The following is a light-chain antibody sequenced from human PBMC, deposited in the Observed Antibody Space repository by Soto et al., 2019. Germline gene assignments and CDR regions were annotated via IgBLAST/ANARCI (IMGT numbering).Light chain of an antibody. CDR1: QDISDF. V-gene: IGKV1-33*01. CDR3: QQYDNIPLT. CDR2: DAS. Sequence: DFQMTQSPSSLSASVGDRVTITCQASQDISDFLNWYQQKPGAAPKLLIYDASNLQAGVPSRFSGSGSRTDFTFTISSLQPEDVATYYCQQYDNIPLTVGGGTKVEIK. J-gene: IGKJ4*01.